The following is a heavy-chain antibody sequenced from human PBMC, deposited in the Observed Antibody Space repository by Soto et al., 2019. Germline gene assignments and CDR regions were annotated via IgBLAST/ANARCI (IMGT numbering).Heavy chain of an antibody. CDR2: IYYSGST. CDR1: GGSVSSGSYY. J-gene: IGHJ4*02. V-gene: IGHV4-61*01. CDR3: VRDGYCSGGSCYSVPVFDY. Sequence: SETLSLTCTVSGGSVSSGSYYWSWIRQPPGKGLEWIGYIYYSGSTNYNPSLKSRVTISVDTSKNQFSLKLSSVTAADTAVYYCVRDGYCSGGSCYSVPVFDYWGQGTLVTVSS. D-gene: IGHD2-15*01.